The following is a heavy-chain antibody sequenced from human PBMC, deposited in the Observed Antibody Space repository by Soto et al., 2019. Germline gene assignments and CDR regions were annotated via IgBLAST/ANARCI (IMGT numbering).Heavy chain of an antibody. Sequence: SETLSLTCTVSGGSISSFYWSWIRQPPGKELEWIGYIYYSGSTNYNPSLKSRVTISVDTSKNQFSLKLSSVTAADTAVYYCARDGHSSSYGYYYYGMDVWGQGTTVTVSS. CDR2: IYYSGST. CDR1: GGSISSFY. D-gene: IGHD6-6*01. J-gene: IGHJ6*02. V-gene: IGHV4-59*01. CDR3: ARDGHSSSYGYYYYGMDV.